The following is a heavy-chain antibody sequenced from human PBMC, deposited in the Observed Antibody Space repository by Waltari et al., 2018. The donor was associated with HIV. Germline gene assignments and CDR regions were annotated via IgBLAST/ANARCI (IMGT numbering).Heavy chain of an antibody. Sequence: QVQLQESGPGLVKSSETLSLTCSVSVGSISSYYWTWIRQPPGKGLEWIGYIHHTGATNYNPSLKSRVTISVDTSKNQFSLNLNSVTVADTAVYYCAREPYNSDWGDAFDVWGQGTVVTVSS. D-gene: IGHD7-27*01. V-gene: IGHV4-59*01. J-gene: IGHJ3*01. CDR2: IHHTGAT. CDR1: VGSISSYY. CDR3: AREPYNSDWGDAFDV.